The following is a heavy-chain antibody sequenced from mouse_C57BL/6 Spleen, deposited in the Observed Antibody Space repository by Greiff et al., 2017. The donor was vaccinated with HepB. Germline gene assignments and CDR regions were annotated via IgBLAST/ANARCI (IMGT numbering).Heavy chain of an antibody. CDR2: ISGGGGNT. J-gene: IGHJ4*01. CDR1: GFTFSSYT. CDR3: ARYGNYDAMDY. D-gene: IGHD2-10*02. Sequence: EVQGVESGGGLVKPGGSLKLSCAASGFTFSSYTMSWVRQTPEKRLEWVATISGGGGNTYYPDSVKVRFTISRDNAKNTLYLQMSSLRSEDTALYYCARYGNYDAMDYWGQGTSGTVSS. V-gene: IGHV5-9*01.